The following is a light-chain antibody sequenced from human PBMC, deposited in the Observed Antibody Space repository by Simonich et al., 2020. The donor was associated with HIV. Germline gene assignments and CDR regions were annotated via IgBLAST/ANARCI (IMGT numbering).Light chain of an antibody. CDR1: QSVSSN. CDR3: QQYNNWPS. V-gene: IGKV3-15*01. Sequence: IVMTQSPATLSVSPGERATLSCRASQSVSSNLAWYQQKPGQAPRLLIYGASTRATGSPARVSGSGSGTEFTLTISSLQSEDFAVYYCQQYNNWPSFGQATKVEIK. CDR2: GAS. J-gene: IGKJ1*01.